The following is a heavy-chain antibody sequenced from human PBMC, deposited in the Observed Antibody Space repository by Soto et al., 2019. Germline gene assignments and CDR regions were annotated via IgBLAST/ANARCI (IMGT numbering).Heavy chain of an antibody. J-gene: IGHJ3*02. V-gene: IGHV1-3*01. CDR1: EYTFTSYA. D-gene: IGHD3-3*01. Sequence: ASVKVSCKASEYTFTSYAMHWVRQAPGQRLEWMGWINAGNGNTKYSQKFQGRVTITRDTSASTAYMELSSLRSEDTAVYYCARDYREENYVFWSGYSLDAFDIWGQGTMVPVSS. CDR3: ARDYREENYVFWSGYSLDAFDI. CDR2: INAGNGNT.